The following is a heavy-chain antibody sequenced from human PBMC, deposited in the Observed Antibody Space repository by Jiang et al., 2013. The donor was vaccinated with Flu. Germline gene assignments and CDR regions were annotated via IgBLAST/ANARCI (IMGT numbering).Heavy chain of an antibody. J-gene: IGHJ3*02. CDR3: ARDPLGYCSGGSCYSHAFDI. D-gene: IGHD2-15*01. V-gene: IGHV3-48*02. CDR1: GFTFSSYS. Sequence: VQLVESGGGLVQPGGSLRLSCAASGFTFSSYSMNWVRQAPGKGLEWVSYISSSSSTIYYADSVKGRFTISRDNAKNSLYLQMNSLRDEDTAVYYCARDPLGYCSGGSCYSHAFDIWGQGTMVTVSS. CDR2: ISSSSSTI.